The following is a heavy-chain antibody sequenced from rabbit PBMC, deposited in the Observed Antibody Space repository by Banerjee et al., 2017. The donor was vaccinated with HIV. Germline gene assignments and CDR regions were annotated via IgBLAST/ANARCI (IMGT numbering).Heavy chain of an antibody. V-gene: IGHV1S40*01. CDR2: INTSSGNT. J-gene: IGHJ4*01. CDR3: ARDLAGVTGYDNNL. D-gene: IGHD6-1*01. Sequence: VRQAPGKGLEWIACINTSSGNTVYATWAKGRFTISKTSWTTVTLQMTSLTAADTASYFCARDLAGVTGYDNNLWGPGTLVT.